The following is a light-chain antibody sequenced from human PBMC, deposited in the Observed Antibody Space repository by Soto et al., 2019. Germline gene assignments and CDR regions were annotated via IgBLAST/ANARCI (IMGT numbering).Light chain of an antibody. Sequence: DVHLTQSPSTLSAVVGDRVTIACRASQSISNWLAWLQQKPGKAPKVLIFDASNLGSGVPSRFSGSGSGTEFTLTISSLQPGDFGNYYCQQYNSYSPWTFGQGTKVDI. J-gene: IGKJ1*01. CDR2: DAS. CDR3: QQYNSYSPWT. V-gene: IGKV1-5*01. CDR1: QSISNW.